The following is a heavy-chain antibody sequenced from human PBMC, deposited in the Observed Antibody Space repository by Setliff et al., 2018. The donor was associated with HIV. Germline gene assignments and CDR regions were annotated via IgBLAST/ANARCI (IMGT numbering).Heavy chain of an antibody. CDR2: ISAYNGNT. D-gene: IGHD3-22*01. CDR1: GYTFTSYI. CDR3: ARSRSDSGGYPDAFDI. V-gene: IGHV1-18*01. Sequence: ASVKVSCKASGYTFTSYIMNWVRQAPGQGLEWMGWISAYNGNTKYAKKCQVRVTMTTDTSTSTAYMELRSLRSDDTTVYYCARSRSDSGGYPDAFDIWGKGTMVTVSS. J-gene: IGHJ3*02.